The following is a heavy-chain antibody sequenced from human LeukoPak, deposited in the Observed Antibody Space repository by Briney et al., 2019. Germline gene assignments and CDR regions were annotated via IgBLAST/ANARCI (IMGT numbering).Heavy chain of an antibody. CDR2: INQDGTEK. J-gene: IGHJ4*02. Sequence: GGSLRLSCAASGFTFSSYSMNWVRQAPGKGLEWVANINQDGTEKHYVDSMKGRFTISRDNAKKSLYLQMNSLRAEDTAVYFRASGNYFDSWGQGTLVAVSS. CDR3: ASGNYFDS. D-gene: IGHD4-23*01. V-gene: IGHV3-7*01. CDR1: GFTFSSYS.